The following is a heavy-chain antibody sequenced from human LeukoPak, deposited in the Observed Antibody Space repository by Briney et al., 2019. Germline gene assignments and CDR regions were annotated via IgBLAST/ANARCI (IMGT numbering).Heavy chain of an antibody. V-gene: IGHV3-30*18. CDR1: GFSFSDYN. CDR3: GKDIRGSTSWYGLDY. D-gene: IGHD6-13*01. Sequence: PGGSLRLSCAASGFSFSDYNMHWVRQAPGKGLEWMAVISYNGINEYYADSVKGRFTISRDNSKNSLYLQMNSLRAEDTALYYCGKDIRGSTSWYGLDYWGQGTLVTVSS. J-gene: IGHJ4*02. CDR2: ISYNGINE.